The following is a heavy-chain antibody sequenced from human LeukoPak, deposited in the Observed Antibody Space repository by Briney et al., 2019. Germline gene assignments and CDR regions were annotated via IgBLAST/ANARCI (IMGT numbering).Heavy chain of an antibody. V-gene: IGHV3-21*01. D-gene: IGHD3-16*02. CDR3: ARDPEAYDYVWGSYRYYDY. J-gene: IGHJ4*02. Sequence: GGSLRLSCAAPGFTFSSYSMNWVRQAPGKGLEWVSSISSSSSYVYYADSVKGRFTISRDNAKNSLYLQMNSLRAEDTAVYYCARDPEAYDYVWGSYRYYDYWGQGTLVTVSS. CDR2: ISSSSSYV. CDR1: GFTFSSYS.